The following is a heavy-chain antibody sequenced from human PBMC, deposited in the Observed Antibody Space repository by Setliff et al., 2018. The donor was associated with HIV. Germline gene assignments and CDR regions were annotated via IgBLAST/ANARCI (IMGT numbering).Heavy chain of an antibody. J-gene: IGHJ4*02. CDR3: ARDAGPHYGSGPPLEY. Sequence: SETLSLTCTVSGGSISRYYWSWIRQPAGKGLEWIGRIYPSGNINYNPSLKSRLTMSIDTSKNRFSLKLSSVTATDTAVYYCARDAGPHYGSGPPLEYWGQGIQVTVSS. CDR2: IYPSGNI. V-gene: IGHV4-4*07. D-gene: IGHD3-10*01. CDR1: GGSISRYY.